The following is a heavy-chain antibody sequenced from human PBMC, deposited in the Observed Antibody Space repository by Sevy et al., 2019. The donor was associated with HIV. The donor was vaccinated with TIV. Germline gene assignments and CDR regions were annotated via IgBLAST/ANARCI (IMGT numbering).Heavy chain of an antibody. CDR1: GFTLSSYV. D-gene: IGHD3-3*01. V-gene: IGHV3-23*01. CDR3: AGRRVGDFWSGSVRGPWAGGPLFDY. Sequence: GGSLRLSCAASGFTLSSYVMSWVRHSPGKGLEWVSTISHTSESSNYADSVKGRFTISRDNSKNTLYLQMNSLRVEDTAVHYCAGRRVGDFWSGSVRGPWAGGPLFDYWGQGTLVTVSS. CDR2: ISHTSESS. J-gene: IGHJ4*02.